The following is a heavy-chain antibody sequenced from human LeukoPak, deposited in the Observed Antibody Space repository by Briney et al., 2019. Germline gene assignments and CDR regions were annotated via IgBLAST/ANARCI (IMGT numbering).Heavy chain of an antibody. J-gene: IGHJ6*04. Sequence: PSETLSLTCTVSGGSISSGGYYWSWIRQHPGKGLEWIEYIYYSGSTYYNPSLKSRVTISVDTSKNQFSLKLSSVTAADTAVYYCARADVLSGYYRTSYYGMDVWGKGTTVTVSS. V-gene: IGHV4-31*03. CDR1: GGSISSGGYY. CDR2: IYYSGST. D-gene: IGHD3-22*01. CDR3: ARADVLSGYYRTSYYGMDV.